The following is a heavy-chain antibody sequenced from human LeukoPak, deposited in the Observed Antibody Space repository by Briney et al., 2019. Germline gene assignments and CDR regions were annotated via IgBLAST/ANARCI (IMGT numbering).Heavy chain of an antibody. CDR3: AKNLPATADGYYYYMDV. Sequence: GGSLRLSCAASGFTFSTFGMHWVRQAPGKGLEWVAVISYDGSDKYYTDSVKGRFTISRDNSKNTLYLQMNSLRAEDTAVYYCAKNLPATADGYYYYMDVWGKGTTVTISS. CDR2: ISYDGSDK. D-gene: IGHD2-2*01. CDR1: GFTFSTFG. J-gene: IGHJ6*03. V-gene: IGHV3-30*18.